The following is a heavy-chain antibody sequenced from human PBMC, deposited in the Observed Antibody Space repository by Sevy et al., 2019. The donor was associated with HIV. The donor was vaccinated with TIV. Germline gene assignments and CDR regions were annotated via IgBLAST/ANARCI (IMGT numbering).Heavy chain of an antibody. V-gene: IGHV3-23*01. Sequence: GALGLSWAASGFTFNNCAMNLVRQAPGKGLEGVSIIRGSGSSTYYANSVKGRFTISRDNSKNSLYLQMNSLRAEDTAVYYCAKRQIAAALDYWGQGTLVTVSS. CDR2: IRGSGSST. CDR1: GFTFNNCA. J-gene: IGHJ4*02. CDR3: AKRQIAAALDY. D-gene: IGHD6-13*01.